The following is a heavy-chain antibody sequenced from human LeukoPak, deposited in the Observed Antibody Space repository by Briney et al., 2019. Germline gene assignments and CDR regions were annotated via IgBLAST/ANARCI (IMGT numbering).Heavy chain of an antibody. CDR1: GFTFSSYS. CDR2: VSSSSAYI. Sequence: GGSLRLSCAASGFTFSSYSMNWVRQAPGKGLEWVSSVSSSSAYIYYADSVKGRFTISRDNAENSLYLQMNSLRAEDTAVYYCAAAAPGTDWLDPWGQGTLVTVSS. CDR3: AAAAPGTDWLDP. D-gene: IGHD6-13*01. V-gene: IGHV3-21*01. J-gene: IGHJ5*02.